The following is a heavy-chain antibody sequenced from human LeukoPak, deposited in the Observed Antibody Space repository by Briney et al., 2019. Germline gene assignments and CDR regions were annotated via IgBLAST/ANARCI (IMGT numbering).Heavy chain of an antibody. CDR2: IYSGGTT. J-gene: IGHJ4*02. CDR1: KLAFSSYA. D-gene: IGHD6-13*01. CDR3: ARGGYSSSWYHFDY. V-gene: IGHV3-53*01. Sequence: PPGGSLRLSCAASKLAFSSYAMSWVRQAPGKGLEWVSVIYSGGTTNYADSVKGRFTISRDNSKNTLFLQMNSLRAEDTAVYYCARGGYSSSWYHFDYWGQGTLVTVSS.